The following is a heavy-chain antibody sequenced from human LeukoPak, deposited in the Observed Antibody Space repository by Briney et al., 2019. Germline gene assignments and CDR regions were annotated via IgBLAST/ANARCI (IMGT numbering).Heavy chain of an antibody. CDR2: ISGSGGST. J-gene: IGHJ3*02. Sequence: GGCLRLPWAASGFTLGSYAMRWVRQAPGRGLEWVAAISGSGGSTYYADSVKGRFTISRDNSKNTLYLQMNSLRAEDTAVYYCAKGAFDIWGQGTMVTVSS. V-gene: IGHV3-23*01. CDR3: AKGAFDI. CDR1: GFTLGSYA.